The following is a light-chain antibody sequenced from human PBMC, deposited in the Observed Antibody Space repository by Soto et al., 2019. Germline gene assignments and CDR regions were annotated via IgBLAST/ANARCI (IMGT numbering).Light chain of an antibody. CDR1: KSNIGSNT. Sequence: QSVLTQPPSSSGTPGQRVTISCSGSKSNIGSNTVNWYQQLPGKAPKLLIYGDNQRPAGVPDRYTGSKSGTSASLAISGLQSEDEAHYYCVAWDDSLSGSWVFGGGTKLTVL. V-gene: IGLV1-44*01. CDR3: VAWDDSLSGSWV. J-gene: IGLJ3*02. CDR2: GDN.